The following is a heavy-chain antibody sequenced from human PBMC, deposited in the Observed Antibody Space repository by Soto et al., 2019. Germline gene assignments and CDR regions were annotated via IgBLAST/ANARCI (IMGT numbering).Heavy chain of an antibody. CDR1: GFTFSSYA. Sequence: QVQLVESGGGVVQPGRSLRLSCAASGFTFSSYAMHWVRQAPGKGLEWVAVISYDGSNKYYADSVKGRFTISRDNSKNTLYLQMNSLRAEGTAVYYCARGEEEVVAATSYYWGQGTLVTVSS. CDR2: ISYDGSNK. D-gene: IGHD2-15*01. J-gene: IGHJ4*02. V-gene: IGHV3-30-3*01. CDR3: ARGEEEVVAATSYY.